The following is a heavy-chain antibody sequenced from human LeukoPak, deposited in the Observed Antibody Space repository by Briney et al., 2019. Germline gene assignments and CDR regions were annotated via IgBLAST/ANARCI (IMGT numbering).Heavy chain of an antibody. J-gene: IGHJ5*02. CDR2: IYYTGST. CDR3: ARDLSGTMVRGVIMGGWFDP. V-gene: IGHV4-59*12. CDR1: GGSMRNYY. Sequence: PSETLSLTCTVSGGSMRNYYGSWIRQPPGKGLEWIAYIYYTGSTYYNPSLKSRVTMSVDTSKNQFSLKLSSVTAADTAVYYCARDLSGTMVRGVIMGGWFDPWGQGTLVTVSS. D-gene: IGHD3-10*01.